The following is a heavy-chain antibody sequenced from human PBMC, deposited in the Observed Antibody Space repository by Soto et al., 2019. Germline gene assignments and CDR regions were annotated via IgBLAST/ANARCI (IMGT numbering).Heavy chain of an antibody. CDR1: GFSLITGGVS. J-gene: IGHJ6*02. CDR3: SHRRGMSMDV. V-gene: IGHV2-5*02. D-gene: IGHD6-13*01. CDR2: ISGDDEK. Sequence: QITLKESGPTQVKPTQTLTLTCTFSGFSLITGGVSVAWIRQPPGKALEWLALISGDDEKRYSPSLSSRLTITKDTTKTQVLFTMTNMDPLDTATYYCSHRRGMSMDVWGQGTTVTVSS.